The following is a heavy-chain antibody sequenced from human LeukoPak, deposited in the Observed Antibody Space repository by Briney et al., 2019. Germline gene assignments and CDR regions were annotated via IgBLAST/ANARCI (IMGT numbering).Heavy chain of an antibody. CDR3: AGYNCSSTRCYTGGFDY. CDR1: GFTFNNYA. D-gene: IGHD2-2*02. CDR2: ISGSGGST. J-gene: IGHJ4*02. V-gene: IGHV3-23*01. Sequence: AGGSLRLSCGGSGFTFNNYAMSWVRQAPGKGLEWVSAISGSGGSTYYADSVKGRFTISRDNSKNTLYLQMNSLRAEDTAVYYCAGYNCSSTRCYTGGFDYWGQGTLVTVSS.